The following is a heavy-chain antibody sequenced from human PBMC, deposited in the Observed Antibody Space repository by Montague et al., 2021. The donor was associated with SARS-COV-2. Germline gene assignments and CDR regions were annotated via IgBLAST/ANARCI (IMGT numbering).Heavy chain of an antibody. Sequence: SLRLSCAVSGFSFTACSMNWVRQAPGKGLEWASGISHDGNSAHFANSVRGRFAIYRDISRNTLYLEMNNLRADDTAVYYCAKDIWDYAGMDVWGQGTTVTVSS. V-gene: IGHV3-23*01. J-gene: IGHJ6*02. D-gene: IGHD3-16*01. CDR1: GFSFTACS. CDR3: AKDIWDYAGMDV. CDR2: ISHDGNSA.